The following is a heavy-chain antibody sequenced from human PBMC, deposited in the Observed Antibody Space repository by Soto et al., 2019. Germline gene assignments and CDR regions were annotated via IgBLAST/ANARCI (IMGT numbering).Heavy chain of an antibody. Sequence: PVGSLRLSCAASGFTLDDYAMHWVRQAPGKGLEWVSGISWNSGSIGYADSVKGRFTISRDNAKNSLYLQMNSLRAEDTALYYCAKARGGSWSSYYFDYWGQGTLVTVSS. V-gene: IGHV3-9*01. D-gene: IGHD6-13*01. J-gene: IGHJ4*02. CDR1: GFTLDDYA. CDR2: ISWNSGSI. CDR3: AKARGGSWSSYYFDY.